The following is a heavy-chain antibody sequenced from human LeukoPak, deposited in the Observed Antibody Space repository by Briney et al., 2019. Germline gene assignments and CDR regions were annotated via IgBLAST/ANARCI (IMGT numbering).Heavy chain of an antibody. CDR2: ISYDGSNK. Sequence: PGGSLRLSCAASGFTFSNYGMHWVRQAPGKGLEWVTVISYDGSNKYYGDSVKGRFTISRDNSKNTLYLKMNSLRAEDTAVYYCAKEGSNGDFDYWGQGTLVTVSS. J-gene: IGHJ4*02. CDR3: AKEGSNGDFDY. CDR1: GFTFSNYG. D-gene: IGHD1-26*01. V-gene: IGHV3-30*18.